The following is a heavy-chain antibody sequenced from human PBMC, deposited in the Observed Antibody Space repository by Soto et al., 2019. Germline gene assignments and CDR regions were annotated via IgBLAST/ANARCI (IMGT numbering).Heavy chain of an antibody. V-gene: IGHV4-61*08. CDR2: IQYSGDT. J-gene: IGHJ3*01. CDR3: ARHDYSDRAFDL. CDR1: GGSVGSGAYY. D-gene: IGHD3-22*01. Sequence: LPETLSLTCIVSGGSVGSGAYYWSWIRQPPGNALEWIGYIQYSGDTNDDSSLKSRVTISVDMSRNRFSLKLTSVTAADTAFYYCARHDYSDRAFDLWGQGTMVTVSS.